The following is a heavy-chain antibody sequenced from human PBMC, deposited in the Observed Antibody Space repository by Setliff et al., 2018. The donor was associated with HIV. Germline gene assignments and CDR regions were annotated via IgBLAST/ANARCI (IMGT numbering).Heavy chain of an antibody. CDR1: GGSISTSNYY. D-gene: IGHD2-21*02. J-gene: IGHJ4*02. CDR3: ARQGNIVVVTSFDY. Sequence: SSETLSLTCTVSGGSISTSNYYWGWVRQPPGKGLEWAGNVDYTGSTYYNPSLKSRVTISVDTSKNQFSLRLNSVTAADTAVYYCARQGNIVVVTSFDYWGQGTLVTVSS. V-gene: IGHV4-39*07. CDR2: VDYTGST.